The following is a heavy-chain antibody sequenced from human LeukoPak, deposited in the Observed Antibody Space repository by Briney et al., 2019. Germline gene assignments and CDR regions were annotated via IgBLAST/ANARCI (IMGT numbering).Heavy chain of an antibody. V-gene: IGHV1-3*01. Sequence: ASVKVSCKASGYTFTSYAMHWVHQAPGQRLEWMGWINAGNGNTKYSQKFQGRVTITRDTSASTAYMELSSLRSEDTAVYYCARSRWLDTSNPYYYYGMDVWGQGTTVTVSS. CDR2: INAGNGNT. CDR1: GYTFTSYA. CDR3: ARSRWLDTSNPYYYYGMDV. D-gene: IGHD6-19*01. J-gene: IGHJ6*02.